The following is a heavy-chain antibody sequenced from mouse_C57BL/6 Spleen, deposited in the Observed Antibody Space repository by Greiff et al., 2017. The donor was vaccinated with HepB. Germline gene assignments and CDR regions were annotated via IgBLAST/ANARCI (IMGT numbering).Heavy chain of an antibody. CDR3: ARDGGYYGYFDY. J-gene: IGHJ2*01. V-gene: IGHV3-6*01. CDR2: ISYDGSN. CDR1: GYSITSGYY. D-gene: IGHD2-3*01. Sequence: EVQVVESGPGLVKPSQSLSLTCSVTGYSITSGYYWNWIRQFPGNKLEWMGYISYDGSNNYNPSLKNRISITRDTSKNQFFLKLNSVTTEDTATYYCARDGGYYGYFDYWGQGTTLTVSS.